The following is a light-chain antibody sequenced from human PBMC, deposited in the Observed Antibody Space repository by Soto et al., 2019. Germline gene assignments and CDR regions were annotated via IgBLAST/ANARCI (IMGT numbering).Light chain of an antibody. CDR3: QHYINFPLT. CDR2: KAS. J-gene: IGKJ5*01. V-gene: IGKV1-5*03. CDR1: QSISSR. Sequence: DIQMTQSPSTLSASVGDRVTITFRASQSISSRLAWYHQKPGKAPKLLIYKASTLESGVPSRFSGSGSGTEFTLTINSLQPDDFATYYCQHYINFPLTFGQGTRLEIK.